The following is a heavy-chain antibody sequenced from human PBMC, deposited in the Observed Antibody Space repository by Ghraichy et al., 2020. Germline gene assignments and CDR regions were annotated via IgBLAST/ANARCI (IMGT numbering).Heavy chain of an antibody. CDR3: VKDPPTTVTTTDY. J-gene: IGHJ4*02. CDR1: GFPFSNYV. CDR2: IVGSGVNT. Sequence: GGSLRLSCTASGFPFSNYVMNWARQAPGKGLEWVSGIVGSGVNTYYADSVMGRFTISRDNSKNTLYLQMNSLRADDTAVYYCVKDPPTTVTTTDYWGQGTLVTVSS. D-gene: IGHD4-17*01. V-gene: IGHV3-23*01.